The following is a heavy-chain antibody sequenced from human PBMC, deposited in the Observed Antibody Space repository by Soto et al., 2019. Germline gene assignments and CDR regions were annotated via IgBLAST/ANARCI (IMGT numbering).Heavy chain of an antibody. J-gene: IGHJ4*02. CDR1: GGYISSSY. CDR3: ATGATFSSSWTGSFDF. Sequence: SETLSLTCTVSGGYISSSYWSWIRQSPGKGLEWIGYIYSSASTSYNPSLKSRVTISTDTSKNHFSLKVTSVTAADTAVYFCATGATFSSSWTGSFDFWGQGALVTV. V-gene: IGHV4-59*01. CDR2: IYSSAST. D-gene: IGHD6-13*01.